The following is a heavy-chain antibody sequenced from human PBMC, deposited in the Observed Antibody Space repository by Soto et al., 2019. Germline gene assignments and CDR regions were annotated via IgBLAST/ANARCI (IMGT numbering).Heavy chain of an antibody. CDR2: IYNSWTT. V-gene: IGHV4-30-4*01. J-gene: IGHJ6*02. D-gene: IGHD3-10*01. CDR1: GGSISSGDFD. CDR3: AREGGYGSGSPFFFYGMDV. Sequence: QVQLQESGPGLVKPSQTLSLTCAVSGGSISSGDFDWGWMRQPQGKGREGSGYIYNSWTTCYNPSLKSRIVISVDTSENQFSLRLGSVTAADTAMYFCAREGGYGSGSPFFFYGMDVWGQGTTVTVSS.